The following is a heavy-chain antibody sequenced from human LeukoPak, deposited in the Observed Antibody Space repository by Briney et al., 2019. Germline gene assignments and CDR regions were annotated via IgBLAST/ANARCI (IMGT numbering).Heavy chain of an antibody. CDR1: GFTFSSYG. CDR3: AKLLWFGERWFDP. Sequence: PGRSLRLSCAASGFTFSSYGMHWVRQAPGKGLEWVAVISYDGSNKLYADSVKGRFTISRDNSTTTLFVQMNSLRAADTAVYYCAKLLWFGERWFDPWGQGNLVTVSS. J-gene: IGHJ5*02. CDR2: ISYDGSNK. D-gene: IGHD3-10*01. V-gene: IGHV3-30*18.